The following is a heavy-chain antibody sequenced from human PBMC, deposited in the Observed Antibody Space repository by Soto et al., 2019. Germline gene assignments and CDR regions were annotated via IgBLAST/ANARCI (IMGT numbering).Heavy chain of an antibody. J-gene: IGHJ6*02. CDR3: AKCTAIAYCYYGMDV. CDR2: ISGYAENT. CDR1: GFTFSSHA. D-gene: IGHD5-18*01. Sequence: EVQLLESGGGLAQPGGSLRLSCAASGFTFSSHAMTWVRQAPGKGPEWVSGISGYAENTYYADSVKGRFTIYRDNSQDMLYLQLNSLRAEDTALYYCAKCTAIAYCYYGMDVWGQGTAVTVSS. V-gene: IGHV3-23*01.